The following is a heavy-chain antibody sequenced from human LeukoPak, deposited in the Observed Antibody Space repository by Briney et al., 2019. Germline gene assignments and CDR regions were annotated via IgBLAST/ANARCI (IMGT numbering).Heavy chain of an antibody. Sequence: SETLSLTCTVSGGSISSSNYYWGWIRQPPGKGLEWIGYIFYTGTTSYNPSLKSRVTISVDMSKNRFSLRLTSVTAADTAIYYCARYTTTTFPNWFDPWGQGALVTVSS. D-gene: IGHD2/OR15-2a*01. V-gene: IGHV4-61*05. CDR1: GGSISSSNYY. CDR3: ARYTTTTFPNWFDP. J-gene: IGHJ5*02. CDR2: IFYTGTT.